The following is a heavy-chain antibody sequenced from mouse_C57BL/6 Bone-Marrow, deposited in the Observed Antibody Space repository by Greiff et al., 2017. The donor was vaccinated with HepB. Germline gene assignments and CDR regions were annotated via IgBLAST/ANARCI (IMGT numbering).Heavy chain of an antibody. CDR3: ARGHDYCGSSYGWFFAY. J-gene: IGHJ2*01. CDR2: IYPRSGNT. Sequence: VQLQQSGAELARPGASVKLSCKASGYTFTSYGISWVKQRTGQGLEWIGEIYPRSGNTYYNEKLKGKATLTADKSSSTAYMELRSLTSEDSAVYFCARGHDYCGSSYGWFFAYWGQGTTLTVSS. V-gene: IGHV1-81*01. D-gene: IGHD1-1*01. CDR1: GYTFTSYG.